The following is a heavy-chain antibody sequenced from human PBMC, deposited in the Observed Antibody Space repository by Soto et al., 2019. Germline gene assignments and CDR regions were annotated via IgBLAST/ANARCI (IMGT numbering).Heavy chain of an antibody. Sequence: SETLSLTCTVSGGSISTGGYYWSWVRQYPGKGLEWLGYIDDSGYTFYNPSLQSRLTLSMDTSKNQFSLKLSSATAADTAVYFCARKQAGFFYGIDYWGQGTLVTVSS. J-gene: IGHJ4*02. D-gene: IGHD3-3*01. V-gene: IGHV4-31*03. CDR1: GGSISTGGYY. CDR2: IDDSGYT. CDR3: ARKQAGFFYGIDY.